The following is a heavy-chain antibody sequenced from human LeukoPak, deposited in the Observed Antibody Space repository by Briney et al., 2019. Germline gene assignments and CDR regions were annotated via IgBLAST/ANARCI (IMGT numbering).Heavy chain of an antibody. J-gene: IGHJ3*02. V-gene: IGHV6-1*01. D-gene: IGHD6-13*01. CDR3: AREAAVADGPDAFDI. CDR2: TNYRSKWYN. Sequence: SQTLSLTCAISGDSVSSNSPAWNWIRQSPSRGLEWLGRTNYRSKWYNDYAVSVKSRITTKPDTSKNQFSLQLKSVTPEDTAVYYCAREAAVADGPDAFDIWGQGTMVTVSS. CDR1: GDSVSSNSPA.